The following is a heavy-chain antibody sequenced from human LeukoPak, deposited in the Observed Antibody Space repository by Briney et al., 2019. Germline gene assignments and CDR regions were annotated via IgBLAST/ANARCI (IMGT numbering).Heavy chain of an antibody. CDR2: INPNSGGT. J-gene: IGHJ6*02. Sequence: GASVKVSCKASGYTFSGYFMHWVRQAPGQGLEWMGWINPNSGGTFYAQKFQGWVTMTRDTSISTAYMELRKLRSDDTAVYYCARDPGSCSSTGCPSDGSGHGYYYYGMDVWGQGTTVTVSS. D-gene: IGHD2-2*01. CDR3: ARDPGSCSSTGCPSDGSGHGYYYYGMDV. CDR1: GYTFSGYF. V-gene: IGHV1-2*04.